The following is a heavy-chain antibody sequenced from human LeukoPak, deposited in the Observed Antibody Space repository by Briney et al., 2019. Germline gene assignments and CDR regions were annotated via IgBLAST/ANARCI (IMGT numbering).Heavy chain of an antibody. D-gene: IGHD1-26*01. V-gene: IGHV3-21*01. CDR2: ISSSSSYI. Sequence: PGGSLRLSCAASGFTFSSYSMNWVRQAPGKGLEWVSSISSSSSYIYYADSVKGRFTISRDNVKNSLYLQMNSLRAEDTAVYYCARDPGGRVGANNWFDPWGQGTLVTVSS. J-gene: IGHJ5*02. CDR1: GFTFSSYS. CDR3: ARDPGGRVGANNWFDP.